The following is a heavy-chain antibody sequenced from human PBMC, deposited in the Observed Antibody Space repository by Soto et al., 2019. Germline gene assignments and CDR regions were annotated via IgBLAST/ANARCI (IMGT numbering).Heavy chain of an antibody. CDR3: ARDAAVGLFDY. CDR2: ISAYNGNT. D-gene: IGHD1-26*01. V-gene: IGHV1-18*01. CDR1: GYTFTSYG. J-gene: IGHJ4*02. Sequence: ASVKVSCKASGYTFTSYGISWVRQAPGQGLEWMGWISAYNGNTKYEQKLQGRVTMTTDTSTSTAYMELRSLRSDDTAVYYCARDAAVGLFDYWGQGTLVNVSS.